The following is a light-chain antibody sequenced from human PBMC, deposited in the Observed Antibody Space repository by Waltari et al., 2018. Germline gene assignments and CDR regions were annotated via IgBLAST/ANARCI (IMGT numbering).Light chain of an antibody. J-gene: IGLJ3*02. Sequence: ARWFQQKPGQAPVLLIYKDTERPSGIPERFSGSSSGATVTLTISGAQVEDEADYYCYSAADSNLRVFGGGTKLTVL. CDR2: KDT. CDR3: YSAADSNLRV. V-gene: IGLV3-27*01.